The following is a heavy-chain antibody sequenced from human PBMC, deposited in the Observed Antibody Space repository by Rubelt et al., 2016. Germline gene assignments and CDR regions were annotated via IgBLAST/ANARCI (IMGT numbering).Heavy chain of an antibody. V-gene: IGHV3-23*04. Sequence: EVQLVESGGGLVQPGGSLRLSCAASGFTFSTFAMSWVRQAPGKGLEWVSGISPSGGSTYYADSLQGRFTLSRDNSKNTLFLQMNSLRAEDTAVYYCAKPTSTWITFHYWGQGTLVTVSS. CDR2: ISPSGGST. CDR1: GFTFSTFA. CDR3: AKPTSTWITFHY. J-gene: IGHJ4*02. D-gene: IGHD6-13*01.